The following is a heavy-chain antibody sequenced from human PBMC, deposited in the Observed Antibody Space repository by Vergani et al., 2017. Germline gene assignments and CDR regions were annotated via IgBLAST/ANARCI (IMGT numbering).Heavy chain of an antibody. V-gene: IGHV3-20*04. CDR2: INWNGGST. CDR1: GFTLDDYG. D-gene: IGHD3-3*01. Sequence: EVQLVESGGGVVRPGGSLRLSCAASGFTLDDYGMSWVRQAPGKGLEWVSGINWNGGSTGYADSVKGRFNISRDNAKNSLYLQIDSLRAEDTALYYCARERNTYYDFWSGYYTQYYFDYWGQGTLVTVSS. CDR3: ARERNTYYDFWSGYYTQYYFDY. J-gene: IGHJ4*02.